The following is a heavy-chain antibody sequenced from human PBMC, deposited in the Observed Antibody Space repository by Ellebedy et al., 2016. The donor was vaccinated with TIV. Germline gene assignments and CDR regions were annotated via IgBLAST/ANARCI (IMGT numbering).Heavy chain of an antibody. Sequence: MPSETLSLTCTVSGGSISSYYWSWIRQPPGKGLEWIGYIYYSGSTNYNPSLKSRVTISVDTSKNQFSLKLSSMTAADTAVYYWARSRFGEPLDYWGQGTLVTVSS. V-gene: IGHV4-59*08. J-gene: IGHJ4*02. D-gene: IGHD3-10*01. CDR1: GGSISSYY. CDR3: ARSRFGEPLDY. CDR2: IYYSGST.